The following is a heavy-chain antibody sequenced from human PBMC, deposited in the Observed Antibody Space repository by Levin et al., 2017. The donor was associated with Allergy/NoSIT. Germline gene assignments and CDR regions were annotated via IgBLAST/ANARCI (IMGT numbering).Heavy chain of an antibody. Sequence: GGSLRLSCAASGFTFNSYAMSWVRQAPGKGLEWVSTISGSDGSTYYSDSVKGRFTISRDNSRNTLYLQMNSLRAEATAVYYCAKGMGLGSGWFPYYFDYWSQGTLVTVSS. J-gene: IGHJ4*02. D-gene: IGHD6-19*01. CDR3: AKGMGLGSGWFPYYFDY. CDR2: ISGSDGST. CDR1: GFTFNSYA. V-gene: IGHV3-23*01.